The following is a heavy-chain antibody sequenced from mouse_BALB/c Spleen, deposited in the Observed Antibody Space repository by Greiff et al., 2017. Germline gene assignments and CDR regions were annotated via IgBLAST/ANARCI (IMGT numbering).Heavy chain of an antibody. CDR1: GFTFSNYW. J-gene: IGHJ4*01. CDR3: TSHSSGYPSYAMDY. Sequence: EVKLVESGGGLVQPGGSMKLSCVASGFTFSNYWMNWVRQSPEKGLEWVAEIRLKSNNYATHYAESVKGRFTISRDDSKSSVYLQMNNLRAEDTGIYYCTSHSSGYPSYAMDYWGQGTSVTVSS. V-gene: IGHV6-6*02. CDR2: IRLKSNNYAT. D-gene: IGHD3-1*01.